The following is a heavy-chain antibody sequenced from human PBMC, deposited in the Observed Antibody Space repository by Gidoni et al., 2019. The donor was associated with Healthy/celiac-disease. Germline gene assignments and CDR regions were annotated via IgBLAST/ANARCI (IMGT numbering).Heavy chain of an antibody. CDR2: IKSKTDGGTT. CDR3: TTGYYYDSSGYGT. Sequence: EVQLVESGGCLVKPGGSLRLSCAASGFPFSNAWMSWVRQAPGKGLEWVGRIKSKTDGGTTDYAAPVKGRFTISRDDSKNTLYLQMNSLKTEDTAVYYCTTGYYYDSSGYGTWGQGTLVTVSS. D-gene: IGHD3-22*01. CDR1: GFPFSNAW. J-gene: IGHJ5*02. V-gene: IGHV3-15*01.